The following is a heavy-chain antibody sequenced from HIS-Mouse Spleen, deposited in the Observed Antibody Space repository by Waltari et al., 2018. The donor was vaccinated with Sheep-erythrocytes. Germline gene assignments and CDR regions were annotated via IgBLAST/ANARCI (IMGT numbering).Heavy chain of an antibody. CDR1: GFTFSSQS. CDR3: ARAGYSGEYYFDY. D-gene: IGHD5-12*01. CDR2: ISSSSSYI. Sequence: EVQLVESGGGLVKPGGSLRLSCAASGFTFSSQSMNWVRQAPGKGLEWVSSISSSSSYIYYADSVKGRFTISRDNAKNSLYLQMNSLRAEDTAVYYCARAGYSGEYYFDYWGQGTLVTVSS. J-gene: IGHJ4*02. V-gene: IGHV3-21*01.